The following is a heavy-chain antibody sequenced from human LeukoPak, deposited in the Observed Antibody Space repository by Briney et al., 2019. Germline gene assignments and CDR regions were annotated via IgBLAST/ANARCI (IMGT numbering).Heavy chain of an antibody. J-gene: IGHJ4*01. CDR1: GFTFSSYG. CDR3: AKDSGMSLDGPYYCDY. CDR2: IGYSGSKQ. D-gene: IGHD6-19*01. V-gene: IGHV3-30*02. Sequence: GGSLRLSCVGSGFTFSSYGMYWVRQAPGKGLEWVAFIGYSGSKQYHGGTVEGRFTISRDISKNTLYLQMSSLGTEDTAVYYCAKDSGMSLDGPYYCDYWGRGILVTVSS.